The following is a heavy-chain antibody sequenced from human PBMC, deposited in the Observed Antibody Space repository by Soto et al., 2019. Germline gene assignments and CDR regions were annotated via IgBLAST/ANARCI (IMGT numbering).Heavy chain of an antibody. CDR1: GGSISSSSYY. CDR3: EIHLIAAPGPFNY. J-gene: IGHJ4*02. Sequence: QLQLQESGPGLVKPSETLSLTCTVSGGSISSSSYYWGWIRQPPGKGLEWIGSIYYSGSTYYNPSLKSRVTISGHTSQNQFYLNRILVAAADTAVYYCEIHLIAAPGPFNYWSQGTLVTVSS. CDR2: IYYSGST. V-gene: IGHV4-39*01. D-gene: IGHD6-13*01.